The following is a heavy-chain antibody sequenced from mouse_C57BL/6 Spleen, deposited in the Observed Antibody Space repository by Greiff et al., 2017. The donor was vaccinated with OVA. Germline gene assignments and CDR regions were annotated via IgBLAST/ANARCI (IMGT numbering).Heavy chain of an antibody. D-gene: IGHD1-1*02. Sequence: VQLQQSGAELVRPGTSVKMSCKASGYTFTNYWIGWAKQRPGHGLEWIGDIYPGGGYTNYNEKFKGKATLTADKSSSSAYMQFSSLTSEDSAIYSYAGDGAYYGGRYWYFDVWGTGTTVTVSS. J-gene: IGHJ1*03. CDR1: GYTFTNYW. V-gene: IGHV1-63*01. CDR2: IYPGGGYT. CDR3: AGDGAYYGGRYWYFDV.